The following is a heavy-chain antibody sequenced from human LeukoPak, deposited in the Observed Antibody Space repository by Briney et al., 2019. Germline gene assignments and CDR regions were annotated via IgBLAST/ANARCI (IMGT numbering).Heavy chain of an antibody. V-gene: IGHV1-69*13. CDR3: ACSVIGGNTYYYYGMDV. CDR1: GGTFSSYA. J-gene: IGHJ6*02. D-gene: IGHD4-23*01. Sequence: VASVKVSCKASGGTFSSYAISWVRQAPGQGLEWMGGIIPIFGTANYAQKFQGRVTITADESTSTAYMELSSLRSEDTAVYYCACSVIGGNTYYYYGMDVWGQGTTVTVSS. CDR2: IIPIFGTA.